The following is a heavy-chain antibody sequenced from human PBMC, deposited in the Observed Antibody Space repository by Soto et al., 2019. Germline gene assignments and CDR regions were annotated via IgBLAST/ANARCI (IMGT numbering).Heavy chain of an antibody. J-gene: IGHJ4*02. CDR3: AKKAPGTVYALPDS. Sequence: GGSLRLSCAASGFTFSIYGMHWVRQAPGKGLEWVAVIASDGSNIHYSDSVKGRFIISRDNDKNTMYLQMNSLRPEDTAVYFCAKKAPGTVYALPDSWGQGTLVTVSS. D-gene: IGHD4-4*01. CDR1: GFTFSIYG. V-gene: IGHV3-30*18. CDR2: IASDGSNI.